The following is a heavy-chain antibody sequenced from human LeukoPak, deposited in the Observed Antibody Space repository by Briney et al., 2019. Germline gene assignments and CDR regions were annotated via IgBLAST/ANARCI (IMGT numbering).Heavy chain of an antibody. CDR2: INHSGIT. Sequence: SETLSLTCAVYGESFDGYYWSWIRQPPGKGLERIGEINHSGITNYNPSLKSRVTISVDTSKNQFSLNLRSVTVADTAVYYCARPGNYYYGGSDRYYFDYWGQGTLVTVSS. CDR1: GESFDGYY. D-gene: IGHD4-23*01. J-gene: IGHJ4*02. CDR3: ARPGNYYYGGSDRYYFDY. V-gene: IGHV4-34*01.